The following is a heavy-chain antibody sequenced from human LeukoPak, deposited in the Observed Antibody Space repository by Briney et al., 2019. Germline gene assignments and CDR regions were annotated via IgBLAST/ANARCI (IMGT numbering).Heavy chain of an antibody. D-gene: IGHD6-6*01. CDR1: GGSISSGEYY. CDR2: IYYSGST. CDR3: ARGDSSSPDY. J-gene: IGHJ4*02. V-gene: IGHV4-30-4*08. Sequence: SETLSLTCTVSGGSISSGEYYWSWIRQPPGKGLEWIGYIYYSGSTYYNPSLKSRVTISVDTSKNQFSLKLSSVTAADTAVYYCARGDSSSPDYWGQGTLVTVSS.